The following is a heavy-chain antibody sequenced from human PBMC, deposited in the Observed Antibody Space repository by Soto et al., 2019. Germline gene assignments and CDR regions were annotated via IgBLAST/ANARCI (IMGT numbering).Heavy chain of an antibody. CDR1: VFTSSG. V-gene: IGHV1-18*04. J-gene: IGHJ3*01. Sequence: QYQLVQSGAEVKKPGASVKVSCKASVFTSSGISWVRQAPGQRLEWMGWISTHNGNTIYAQKFQGRVIMTMDTSTTTVYMELRSLRPDDTAVYLCAREGILGLFDAYDLWGQGTMVTVSS. CDR3: AREGILGLFDAYDL. CDR2: ISTHNGNT. D-gene: IGHD3-3*01.